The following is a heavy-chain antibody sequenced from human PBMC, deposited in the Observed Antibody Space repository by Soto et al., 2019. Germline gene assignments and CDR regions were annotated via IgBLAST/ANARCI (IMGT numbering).Heavy chain of an antibody. Sequence: ASVKVSCKTSGYTFTNYYVQWVRQAPGQGLEWMGVIHPDGGHTTYSQNFQDRVTMTRDTFTSTIYMELSSLRSEDTAVYYCARGDNDYWGQGTLVTVSS. J-gene: IGHJ4*02. CDR1: GYTFTNYY. CDR2: IHPDGGHT. V-gene: IGHV1-46*01. CDR3: ARGDNDY.